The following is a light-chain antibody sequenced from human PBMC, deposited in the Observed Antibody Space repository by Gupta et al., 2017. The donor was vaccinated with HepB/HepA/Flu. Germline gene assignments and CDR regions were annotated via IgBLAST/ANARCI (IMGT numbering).Light chain of an antibody. V-gene: IGKV3-20*01. J-gene: IGKJ2*01. CDR1: QSVSTTY. Sequence: EIVLTQSPGTLSLYPGERATLSCRASQSVSTTYLAWYQQKSGQAPRLLIHGASSRATGIPDRFSGSGSGTEFTLTISRLEPEDFAVYFCQQYGGSSYTFGQGTKLEIK. CDR3: QQYGGSSYT. CDR2: GAS.